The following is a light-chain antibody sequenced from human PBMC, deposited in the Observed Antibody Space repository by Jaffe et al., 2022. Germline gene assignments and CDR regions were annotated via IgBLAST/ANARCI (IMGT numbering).Light chain of an antibody. CDR3: QQFHDYIT. V-gene: IGKV1-5*03. Sequence: DIQLTQSPSTLSASVGDSVTITCRASQNIGDWLAWYQQRPGKAPNLLIYKSSTLQSGVPSRFSGSRSGAEFTLTISSLQPDDFAIYYCQQFHDYITFGQGTRLEI. CDR2: KSS. CDR1: QNIGDW. J-gene: IGKJ5*01.